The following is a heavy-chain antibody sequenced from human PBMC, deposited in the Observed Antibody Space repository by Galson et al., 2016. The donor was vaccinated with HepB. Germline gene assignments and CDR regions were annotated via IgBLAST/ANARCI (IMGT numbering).Heavy chain of an antibody. Sequence: SLRLSCAVSGLTYTHYAMHWVRQAPGKGLEWVAIIYYSGDHIYYAESVKGRFTISRDKATNTLYLQMNSLRAEDTALYYCARDRGYRALDLWGQGTTVTVSS. CDR1: GLTYTHYA. D-gene: IGHD3-10*01. J-gene: IGHJ3*01. CDR2: IYYSGDHI. V-gene: IGHV3-23*01. CDR3: ARDRGYRALDL.